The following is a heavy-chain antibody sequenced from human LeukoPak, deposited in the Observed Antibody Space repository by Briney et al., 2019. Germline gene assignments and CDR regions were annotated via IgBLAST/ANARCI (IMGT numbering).Heavy chain of an antibody. CDR2: IYTSGST. V-gene: IGHV4-61*02. J-gene: IGHJ1*01. CDR3: ARDGVYDSSGYFPEYFQH. Sequence: PSETLSLTCTVSGGSVSSGSYYWSWIRQSAGKGLEWIGRIYTSGSTNYNPSLKSRVTISVDTSKNQFSLKLSSVTAADTAVYYCARDGVYDSSGYFPEYFQHWGQGTLVTVSS. D-gene: IGHD3-22*01. CDR1: GGSVSSGSYY.